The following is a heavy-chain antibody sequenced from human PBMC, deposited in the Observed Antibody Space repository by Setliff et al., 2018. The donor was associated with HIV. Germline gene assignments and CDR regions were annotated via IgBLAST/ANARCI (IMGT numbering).Heavy chain of an antibody. CDR2: IRGKIDDETT. Sequence: PGGSLRLSCAASGFIFNTAWMNWIRQAPGKGLEWVGRIRGKIDDETTEYAAPVQGRFNISRDDSKNTVYLQMNSLKSEDTAVYYCGKDHLTVGGVTEFGQWGKVTLVTVSS. D-gene: IGHD1-26*01. J-gene: IGHJ4*02. CDR1: GFIFNTAW. V-gene: IGHV3-15*01. CDR3: GKDHLTVGGVTEFGQ.